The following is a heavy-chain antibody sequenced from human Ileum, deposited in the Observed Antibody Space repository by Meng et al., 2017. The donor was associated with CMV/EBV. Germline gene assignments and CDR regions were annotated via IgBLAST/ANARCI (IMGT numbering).Heavy chain of an antibody. CDR2: IYYGGST. V-gene: IGHV4-61*01. CDR3: ARESGMYSSTTGWFDP. D-gene: IGHD6-13*01. CDR1: GSVSSGSCY. J-gene: IGHJ5*02. Sequence: GSVSSGSCYWSWIRQPPGKGLEWIGYIYYGGSTNYNPSLKSRVTISVDTSKNQFSLKLSSVTAADTAVYYCARESGMYSSTTGWFDPWGQGTLVTVSS.